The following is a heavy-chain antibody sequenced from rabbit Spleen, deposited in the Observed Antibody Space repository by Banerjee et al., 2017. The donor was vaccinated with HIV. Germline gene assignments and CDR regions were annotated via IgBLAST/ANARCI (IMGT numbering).Heavy chain of an antibody. J-gene: IGHJ6*01. D-gene: IGHD8-1*01. CDR3: ARDTGSSFSSYGMDL. CDR1: GLDFSSSYW. V-gene: IGHV1S45*01. CDR2: IAGSSSGFT. Sequence: QEQLVESGGGLVQPEGSLTLTCTASGLDFSSSYWICWVRQAPGKGLEWISCIAGSSSGFTYSATWAKGRFTISKTSSTTVTLQMTSLTAADTATYFCARDTGSSFSSYGMDLWGQGTLVTVS.